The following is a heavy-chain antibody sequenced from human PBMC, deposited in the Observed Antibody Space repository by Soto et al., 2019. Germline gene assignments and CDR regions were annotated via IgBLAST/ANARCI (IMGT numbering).Heavy chain of an antibody. CDR3: VRGRYGDY. D-gene: IGHD1-1*01. Sequence: QVHLVQSGAEVKKPGASVKVTFKGCGYGFTTSGITWVRLARGQGLEWMAWISAHNGNTNYAQKLQGRVTVTRDTSTSTAYMELRSLRSDDTAVYYCVRGRYGDYWGQGALVTVSS. CDR1: GYGFTTSG. CDR2: ISAHNGNT. V-gene: IGHV1-18*01. J-gene: IGHJ4*02.